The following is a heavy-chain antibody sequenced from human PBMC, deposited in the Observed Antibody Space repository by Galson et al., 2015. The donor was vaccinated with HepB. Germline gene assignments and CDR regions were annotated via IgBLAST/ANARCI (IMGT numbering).Heavy chain of an antibody. CDR1: GFTFSDYN. CDR3: ARGSRLPDY. V-gene: IGHV3-11*06. J-gene: IGHJ4*02. Sequence: SLRLSCAASGFTFSDYNMSWIRQAPGKGLEWVSQISSSRSFTNYTNSVKGRFTISRDNAKNSLYLQMNSLRAEDTAVYYCARGSRLPDYWGQGTLVTVSS. CDR2: ISSSRSFT.